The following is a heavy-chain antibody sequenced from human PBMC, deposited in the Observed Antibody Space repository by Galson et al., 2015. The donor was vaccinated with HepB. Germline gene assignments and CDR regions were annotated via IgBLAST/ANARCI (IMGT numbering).Heavy chain of an antibody. Sequence: SLRLSCAASGFTFSSYGMHWVRQAPGKGLEWVAVIWYGGSNKYYADSVKGRFTISRDNSKNTLYLQMNSLRAEDTAVYYCARGWNIVVVTANGGDAFDIWGQGTMVTVSS. J-gene: IGHJ3*02. CDR2: IWYGGSNK. D-gene: IGHD2-21*02. CDR1: GFTFSSYG. CDR3: ARGWNIVVVTANGGDAFDI. V-gene: IGHV3-33*01.